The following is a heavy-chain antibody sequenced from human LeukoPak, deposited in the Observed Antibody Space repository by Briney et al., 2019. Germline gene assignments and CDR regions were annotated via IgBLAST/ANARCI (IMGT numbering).Heavy chain of an antibody. CDR3: ALWRGYGGYFDH. D-gene: IGHD4-23*01. Sequence: SETLSLTCTVSGASLRTSYWSWIRQPPGKGLEWLGSIHNRGTSNYKSSLTGRLTISGDTSKNQFSLKLNSVTAADTGVYYCALWRGYGGYFDHWGQGSLVTVSS. CDR1: GASLRTSY. J-gene: IGHJ4*02. V-gene: IGHV4-59*01. CDR2: IHNRGTS.